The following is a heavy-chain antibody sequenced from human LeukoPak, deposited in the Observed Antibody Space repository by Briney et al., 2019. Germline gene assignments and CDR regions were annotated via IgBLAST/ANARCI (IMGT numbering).Heavy chain of an antibody. V-gene: IGHV3-43*01. J-gene: IGHJ4*02. D-gene: IGHD3-10*02. CDR1: GFNFNRYT. CDR2: AGWAGGTT. CDR3: AKELDTMFFDY. Sequence: GGSLRLSCATSGFNFNRYTIHWVRQAPGKGLEWVSLAGWAGGTTFYSDSVGGRFTISRDSGRKSVYLQMNSLTTDDTAFYFCAKELDTMFFDYWGQGALVTVSS.